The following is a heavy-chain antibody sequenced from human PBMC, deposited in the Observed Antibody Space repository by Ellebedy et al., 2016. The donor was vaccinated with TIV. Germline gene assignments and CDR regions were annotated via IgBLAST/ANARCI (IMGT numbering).Heavy chain of an antibody. D-gene: IGHD6-19*01. Sequence: PGGSLRLSCATSGFNFRSYGMHWVRQAPGKGLEWVAFIWYDGSNDYYTDSVKGRFIISRDNSKNTLYLQANSLRAEDTAVYYCTRGICARQLDLWGRGTLVSVSS. V-gene: IGHV3-33*01. CDR2: IWYDGSND. CDR3: TRGICARQLDL. CDR1: GFNFRSYG. J-gene: IGHJ2*01.